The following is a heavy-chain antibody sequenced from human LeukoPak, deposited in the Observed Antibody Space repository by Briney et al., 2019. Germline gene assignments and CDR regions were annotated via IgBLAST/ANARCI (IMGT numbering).Heavy chain of an antibody. CDR3: ARVHPGQVGDSSGYYPRWYYYMDV. V-gene: IGHV1-69*05. Sequence: SVKVSCKASGGTFSSYAISWVRQAPGQGLEWMGRIIPICGTANYAQKFQGRVTITTDESTSTAYMELSSLRSEDTAVYYGARVHPGQVGDSSGYYPRWYYYMDVWGKGTTVTVSS. CDR1: GGTFSSYA. J-gene: IGHJ6*03. CDR2: IIPICGTA. D-gene: IGHD3-22*01.